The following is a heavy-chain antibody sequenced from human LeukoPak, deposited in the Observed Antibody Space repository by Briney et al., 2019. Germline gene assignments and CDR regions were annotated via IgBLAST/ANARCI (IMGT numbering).Heavy chain of an antibody. CDR2: IRYDGSNK. Sequence: GGSLRLSCAASGFTFSSYGMHWVRQAPGKGLEWVAFIRYDGSNKYYADSVKGRFTISRDNSKNTLYLQMNSLRAEDTAVYYCAKTSLPIRGSTWGDYWGQGTLVTVSS. V-gene: IGHV3-30*02. CDR3: AKTSLPIRGSTWGDY. CDR1: GFTFSSYG. J-gene: IGHJ4*02. D-gene: IGHD2-2*01.